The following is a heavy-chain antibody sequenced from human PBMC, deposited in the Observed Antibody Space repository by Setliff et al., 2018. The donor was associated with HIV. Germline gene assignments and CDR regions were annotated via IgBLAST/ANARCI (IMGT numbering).Heavy chain of an antibody. V-gene: IGHV4-61*03. CDR2: IYYSGST. CDR1: GDSVSSRSYY. CDR3: ARRPAGAVAGGYGMDV. J-gene: IGHJ6*02. Sequence: PSETLSLTCTVSGDSVSSRSYYWSWIRQPPGKGLEWIGYIYYSGSTNYSPSLKSRVTISVDTSKNHFSLKLRSVTAADTAVYYCARRPAGAVAGGYGMDVWGQGTTVTVSS. D-gene: IGHD6-19*01.